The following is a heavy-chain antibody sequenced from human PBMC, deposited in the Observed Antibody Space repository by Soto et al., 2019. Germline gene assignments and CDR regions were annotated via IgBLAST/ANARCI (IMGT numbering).Heavy chain of an antibody. V-gene: IGHV4-4*07. CDR2: IYTSGST. CDR3: AREFGVAVAYYYYYGMDV. D-gene: IGHD6-19*01. Sequence: SETLSLTCTVSGGSISSYYWSWIRQPAGKGLEWIGRIYTSGSTNYNPSLKSRVTMSVDTSKNQFSLKLSSVTAADTAVYYCAREFGVAVAYYYYYGMDVWGQGTTVTVSS. CDR1: GGSISSYY. J-gene: IGHJ6*02.